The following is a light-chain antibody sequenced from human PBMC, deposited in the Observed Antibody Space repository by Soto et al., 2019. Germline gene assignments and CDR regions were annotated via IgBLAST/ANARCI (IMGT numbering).Light chain of an antibody. Sequence: QSVLTQPPSVSAAPGQEVTISCSGSNSNVGHNSVSWYQHLPGTAPRLLIYDNNERPSEIPARFSGSKSGTSATLGITGLQTGDGADYYCGAWDDRLTVYVFGSGTKLTVL. CDR3: GAWDDRLTVYV. V-gene: IGLV1-51*01. J-gene: IGLJ1*01. CDR1: NSNVGHNS. CDR2: DNN.